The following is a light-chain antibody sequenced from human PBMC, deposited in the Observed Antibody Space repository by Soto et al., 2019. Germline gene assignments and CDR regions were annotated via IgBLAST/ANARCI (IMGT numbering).Light chain of an antibody. V-gene: IGLV1-44*01. CDR1: NSNIGKNT. J-gene: IGLJ2*01. CDR3: AAWDDSLNGHVV. CDR2: SNN. Sequence: QSVLTHPPSASGTPGQRLSISCSGNNSNIGKNTVNWYQQLPRTAPKLLIYSNNQRPSGVPGRFSGSKSGTSASLAITGLQSEDEADYYCAAWDDSLNGHVVFGGGTKVTVL.